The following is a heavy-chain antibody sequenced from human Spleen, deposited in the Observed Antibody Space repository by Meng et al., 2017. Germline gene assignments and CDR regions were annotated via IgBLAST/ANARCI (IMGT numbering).Heavy chain of an antibody. CDR1: GYNFPDYW. CDR2: IDPKSGDT. D-gene: IGHD6-13*01. J-gene: IGHJ4*02. V-gene: IGHV1-2*06. CDR3: GRNEVISAAGKLFGDY. Sequence: ASVKVFCKPSGYNFPDYWLHWVRRAPGQGLEWMGRIDPKSGDTHYAQRSQSRVTMTADTYFSTAYMELSGLRSDDTTMYYCGRNEVISAAGKLFGDYWGQGTLVTVSS.